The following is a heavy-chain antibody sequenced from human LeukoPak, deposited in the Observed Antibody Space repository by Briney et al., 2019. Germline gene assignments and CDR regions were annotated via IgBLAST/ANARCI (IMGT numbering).Heavy chain of an antibody. CDR2: FDPEDGET. CDR1: GYTLTELS. J-gene: IGHJ4*02. Sequence: ASVKVSCKVSGYTLTELSMHWVRQAPGKGLEWMGGFDPEDGETIYAQKFQGRVTMTEDTSTDTAYMELSSLRSEDTAVYYCATTINPRLEPILYFDYWGQGTLVTVSS. V-gene: IGHV1-24*01. D-gene: IGHD1-14*01. CDR3: ATTINPRLEPILYFDY.